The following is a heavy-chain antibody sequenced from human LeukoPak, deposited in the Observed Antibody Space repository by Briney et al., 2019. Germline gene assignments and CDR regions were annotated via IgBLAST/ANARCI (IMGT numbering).Heavy chain of an antibody. D-gene: IGHD3-16*01. J-gene: IGHJ4*02. CDR1: GFTFSSYG. Sequence: GGSLRLSCAASGFTFSSYGMHWVRQAPGKGLEWVAVIWYDGSNKYYADSVKGRFTISRDNSKNTLYLQMNSLRAEDTAVYYCARDEQGITFDYWGQGTLVTVSS. CDR2: IWYDGSNK. CDR3: ARDEQGITFDY. V-gene: IGHV3-33*01.